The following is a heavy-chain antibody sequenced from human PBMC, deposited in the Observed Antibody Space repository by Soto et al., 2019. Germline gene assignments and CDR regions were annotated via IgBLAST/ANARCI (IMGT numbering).Heavy chain of an antibody. V-gene: IGHV1-69*13. CDR2: IIPIFGTA. Sequence: RASVKVSCKASGGTFSSYAISWVRQAPGQGLEWMGGIIPIFGTANYAQKFQGRVTITADESTSTAYMELSSLRSEDTAVYYCARGSDYDYVWGSPNDYWGQGTLVTVSS. J-gene: IGHJ4*02. CDR1: GGTFSSYA. D-gene: IGHD3-16*01. CDR3: ARGSDYDYVWGSPNDY.